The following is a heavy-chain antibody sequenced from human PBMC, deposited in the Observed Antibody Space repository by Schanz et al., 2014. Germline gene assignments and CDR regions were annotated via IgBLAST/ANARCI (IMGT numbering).Heavy chain of an antibody. CDR1: GFTFSDYS. V-gene: IGHV3-48*01. J-gene: IGHJ5*02. Sequence: EVQLVESGGGWVQPGGSLRLSCAASGFTFSDYSMNWVRQAPGKGPEWVSYIRSSSTPIYYADSVKGRFTISRDNAKNSLFLQMNSLRAEDTAVYYCARAGYDADNWFDPWGQGTLVTVSS. CDR3: ARAGYDADNWFDP. CDR2: IRSSSTPI. D-gene: IGHD2-2*01.